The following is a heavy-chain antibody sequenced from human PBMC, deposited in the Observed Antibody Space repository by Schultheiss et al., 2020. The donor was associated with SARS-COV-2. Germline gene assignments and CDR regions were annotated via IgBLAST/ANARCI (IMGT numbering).Heavy chain of an antibody. J-gene: IGHJ4*02. Sequence: GGSLRLSCAASGFTFSNYAMHWVRQAPGKGLEWVAVISYDGSNKYYADSVKGRFTISRDNSKNTLYLQMNSLRAEDTAVYYCARGVEMALDYWGQGTLVTVSS. CDR2: ISYDGSNK. D-gene: IGHD5-24*01. CDR3: ARGVEMALDY. V-gene: IGHV3-33*05. CDR1: GFTFSNYA.